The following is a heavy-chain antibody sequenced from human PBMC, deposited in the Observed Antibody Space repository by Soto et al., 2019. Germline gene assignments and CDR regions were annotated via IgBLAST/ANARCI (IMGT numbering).Heavy chain of an antibody. V-gene: IGHV3-48*01. D-gene: IGHD2-2*01. Sequence: GGSLRLSCAASGFTFSSYSMNWVRQAPGKGLEWVSYISSSSSTIYYADSVKGRFTISRDNAKNSLYLQMNSLRAEDTAVYYCAREPVVPAARGLYYYGMDVWGQGTTVTVSS. CDR2: ISSSSSTI. CDR1: GFTFSSYS. J-gene: IGHJ6*02. CDR3: AREPVVPAARGLYYYGMDV.